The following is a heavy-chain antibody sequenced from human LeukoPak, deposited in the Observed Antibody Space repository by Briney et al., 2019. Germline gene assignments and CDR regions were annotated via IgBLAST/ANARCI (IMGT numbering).Heavy chain of an antibody. CDR2: IIPIFGTA. D-gene: IGHD3-10*01. V-gene: IGHV1-69*13. J-gene: IGHJ4*02. Sequence: SVKVSCKASGGTFSSYAISWVRQAPGQGLEWMGGIIPIFGTANYAQKFQGRVTITADESTSTAYMELSSLRSEGTAVYYCARGITMVRGVIIGTFDYWGQGTLVTVSS. CDR1: GGTFSSYA. CDR3: ARGITMVRGVIIGTFDY.